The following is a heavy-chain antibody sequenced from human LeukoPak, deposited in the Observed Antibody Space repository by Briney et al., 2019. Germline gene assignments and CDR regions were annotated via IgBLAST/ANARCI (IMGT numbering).Heavy chain of an antibody. Sequence: PGGSLRLSCAASGFTFDDYAMSWVRQAPGKGLEWVANIKQDGSIRHYLDSVEGRFTISRDNAKNSLYLQMNSLRAEDTAVYYCARDRSYCSGGRCYDLFDYWGQGALVTVSS. CDR3: ARDRSYCSGGRCYDLFDY. D-gene: IGHD2-15*01. J-gene: IGHJ4*02. CDR2: IKQDGSIR. V-gene: IGHV3-7*04. CDR1: GFTFDDYA.